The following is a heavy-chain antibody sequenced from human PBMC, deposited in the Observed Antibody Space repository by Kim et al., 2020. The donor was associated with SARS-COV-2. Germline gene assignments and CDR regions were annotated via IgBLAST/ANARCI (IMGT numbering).Heavy chain of an antibody. J-gene: IGHJ5*02. CDR3: ARHTVSIVVVPAAMVLGNWLDP. Sequence: SETLSLTCTVSGGSISSSSYYWGWIRQPPGKGLEWIGSIYYSGSTYYNPSLKSRVTISVDTSKNQFSLKLSSVTAADTAVYYCARHTVSIVVVPAAMVLGNWLDPWGQGTLVTVSS. CDR2: IYYSGST. CDR1: GGSISSSSYY. V-gene: IGHV4-39*01. D-gene: IGHD2-2*01.